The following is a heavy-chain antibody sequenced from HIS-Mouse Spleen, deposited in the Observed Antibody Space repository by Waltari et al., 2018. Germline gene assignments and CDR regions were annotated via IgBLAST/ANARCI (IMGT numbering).Heavy chain of an antibody. CDR2: IYYSGST. V-gene: IGHV4-38-2*02. CDR1: GFTFSSYA. Sequence: VQLLESGGGLVQPGGSLRLSCAASGFTFSSYAMSWIRQPPGKGLEWIGSIYYSGSTYYNPSLKSRVTISVDTSKNQFSLKLSSVTAADTAVYYCAREIPYSSSWYDWYFDLWGRGTLVTVSS. D-gene: IGHD6-13*01. CDR3: AREIPYSSSWYDWYFDL. J-gene: IGHJ2*01.